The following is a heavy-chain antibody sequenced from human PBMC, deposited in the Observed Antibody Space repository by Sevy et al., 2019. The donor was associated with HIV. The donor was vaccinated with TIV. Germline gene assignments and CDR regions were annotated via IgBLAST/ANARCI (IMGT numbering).Heavy chain of an antibody. J-gene: IGHJ6*02. CDR2: INTHGTNT. V-gene: IGHV3-74*01. D-gene: IGHD3-3*01. CDR3: AREGVDFWSGPVDFDYGMDV. Sequence: GGSLRLSCAAYGFTFSRYWMHWVRHAPGKGLVWVSRINTHGTNTIYADYVKGRFTISRDNAKNTVSLQMNSLRADDTGVYYCAREGVDFWSGPVDFDYGMDVWGQGTTVTVSS. CDR1: GFTFSRYW.